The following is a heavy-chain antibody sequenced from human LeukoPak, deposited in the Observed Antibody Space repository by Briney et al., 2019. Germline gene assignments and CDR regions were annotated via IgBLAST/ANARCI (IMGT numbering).Heavy chain of an antibody. D-gene: IGHD3-10*01. CDR1: GFTFSSYA. V-gene: IGHV3-23*01. CDR2: ISGSGGTT. Sequence: PGGSLRLSCAASGFTFSSYAMSWVRQAPGKGLEWVSAISGSGGTTYYADSVKGRFTISRDNSKNTLYLQMNSPRAEDTAVYFFAKEFFYCSGSYYPTFDFWGQGTLVTVSS. CDR3: AKEFFYCSGSYYPTFDF. J-gene: IGHJ4*02.